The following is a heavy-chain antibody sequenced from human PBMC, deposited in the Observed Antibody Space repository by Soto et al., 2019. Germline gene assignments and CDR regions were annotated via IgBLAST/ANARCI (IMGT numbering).Heavy chain of an antibody. Sequence: SVKVSCKAAGDTFSSYAISWVRQAPGQGLELMGGIIPIFGTANYAQKFQGRVTITADESTSTAYMELSSLRAEDTAVYYCARDSSWNDDTYYYYYYGMDVWGQGTTVTVSS. V-gene: IGHV1-69*13. CDR3: ARDSSWNDDTYYYYYYGMDV. CDR2: IIPIFGTA. D-gene: IGHD1-1*01. CDR1: GDTFSSYA. J-gene: IGHJ6*02.